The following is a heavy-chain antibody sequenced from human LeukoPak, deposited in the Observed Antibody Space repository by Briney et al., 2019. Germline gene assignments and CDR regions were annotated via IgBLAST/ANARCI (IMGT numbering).Heavy chain of an antibody. CDR1: ELIFTREY. J-gene: IGHJ3*02. Sequence: GGSLRLSCEVSELIFTREYMTWVRQAPGKGLEWVGRIKSKTDGGTTDFAAPVKGRFTISRDDSKNTLYLQMNSLKTEDTAVYYCTTVGSGYLYAFDIWGQGTVVTVSS. V-gene: IGHV3-15*01. D-gene: IGHD3-10*01. CDR2: IKSKTDGGTT. CDR3: TTVGSGYLYAFDI.